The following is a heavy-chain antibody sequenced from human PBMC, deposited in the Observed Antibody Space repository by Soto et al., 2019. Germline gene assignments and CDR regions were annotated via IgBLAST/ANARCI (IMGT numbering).Heavy chain of an antibody. V-gene: IGHV1-46*01. D-gene: IGHD6-13*01. Sequence: ASVKVSCKASGYTFTSYYMHWVRQAPGQGLEWMGVINPSGGSTDYTQKSQSRVTLTRDTSTSTVYMDLSSLRSEDTAVYYCARDRGRAAAGEYHYYGMDVWGQGTTVTVS. J-gene: IGHJ6*02. CDR3: ARDRGRAAAGEYHYYGMDV. CDR2: INPSGGST. CDR1: GYTFTSYY.